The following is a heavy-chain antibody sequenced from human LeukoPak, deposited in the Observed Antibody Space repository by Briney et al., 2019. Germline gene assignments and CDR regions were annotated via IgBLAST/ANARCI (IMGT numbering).Heavy chain of an antibody. CDR1: GFTFSNAW. CDR2: INSDGSST. V-gene: IGHV3-74*01. Sequence: AGSLRLSCAGSGFTFSNAWMNWFRQAPPKGLLWVSRINSDGSSTSYADSVKGRFTISRDNAKNTLYLQMNSLRAEDTAVYYCARRPGYCSGGSCSYLDYWGQGTLVTVSS. D-gene: IGHD2-15*01. J-gene: IGHJ4*02. CDR3: ARRPGYCSGGSCSYLDY.